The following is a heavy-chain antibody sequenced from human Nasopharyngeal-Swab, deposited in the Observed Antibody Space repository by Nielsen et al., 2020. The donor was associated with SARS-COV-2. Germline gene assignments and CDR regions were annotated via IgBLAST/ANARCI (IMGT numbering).Heavy chain of an antibody. J-gene: IGHJ6*02. CDR3: TRDQRTFDWPPMDV. Sequence: GESLKISCAASGFTFSSYWMHWVRQAPGKGLVWVSRINTDGSETGYADSVTGRFTISRDNTKNTLSLQMNSLRAEDTGIYYCTRDQRTFDWPPMDVWGQGTTVTVSS. V-gene: IGHV3-74*01. D-gene: IGHD3-9*01. CDR2: INTDGSET. CDR1: GFTFSSYW.